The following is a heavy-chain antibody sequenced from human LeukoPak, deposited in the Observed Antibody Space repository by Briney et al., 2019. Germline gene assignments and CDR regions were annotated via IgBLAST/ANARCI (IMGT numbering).Heavy chain of an antibody. CDR1: GLTLSNYA. CDR3: ARGLYNSSG. D-gene: IGHD6-6*01. V-gene: IGHV3-23*01. Sequence: GGSLRLSCDASGLTLSNYAMSWVRQAPRKGLEWVSATSGSGGSTYHADSVKGPFTISTDNPKNTLYLQMTSLLVDGPAVYYCARGLYNSSGWGQLVLVTVS. CDR2: TSGSGGST. J-gene: IGHJ4*02.